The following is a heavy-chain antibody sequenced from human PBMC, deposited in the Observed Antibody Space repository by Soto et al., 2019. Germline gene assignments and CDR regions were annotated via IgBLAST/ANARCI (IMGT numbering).Heavy chain of an antibody. J-gene: IGHJ5*02. CDR2: ISDSGSTI. D-gene: IGHD5-12*01. CDR1: GFPFSSYA. V-gene: IGHV3-48*01. Sequence: EVQLVESGGGLVQPGGSLRLSCASSGFPFSSYAMNWVRQTPDKGLEWLSYISDSGSTINYADSVKGRFTISRDNAKNSLYLQMNSLRADGTAVYYCTRDGSWGQGTLVTVSS. CDR3: TRDGS.